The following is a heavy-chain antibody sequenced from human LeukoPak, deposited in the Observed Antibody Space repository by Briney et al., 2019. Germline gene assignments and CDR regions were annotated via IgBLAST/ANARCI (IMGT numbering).Heavy chain of an antibody. D-gene: IGHD3-10*01. CDR2: IDHSGST. Sequence: SEALSLTCAVYDESFSGYYCSWIRQPPRKGLEWIGEIDHSGSTNYNPSLQSRVTISVDTSKNQFSLKVSSVSAADTAVYYCARGNRPYGEHEAFDIWGHGTTVTVSP. CDR1: DESFSGYY. J-gene: IGHJ3*02. CDR3: ARGNRPYGEHEAFDI. V-gene: IGHV4-34*01.